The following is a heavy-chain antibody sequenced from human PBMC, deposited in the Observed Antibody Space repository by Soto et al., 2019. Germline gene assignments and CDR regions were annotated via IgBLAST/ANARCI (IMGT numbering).Heavy chain of an antibody. J-gene: IGHJ2*01. V-gene: IGHV3-74*01. CDR2: INSDGSST. Sequence: EVQLVESGGGLVQPGGSLRLSCAASGFTFSSYWMHWVRQAPGKGLVWVSRINSDGSSTSYADSVKGRFTISRDNAKNTLDRQMNSLRAEDTAVYYCARGGSLNWYFDLWGRGTLVTVSS. CDR3: ARGGSLNWYFDL. D-gene: IGHD1-26*01. CDR1: GFTFSSYW.